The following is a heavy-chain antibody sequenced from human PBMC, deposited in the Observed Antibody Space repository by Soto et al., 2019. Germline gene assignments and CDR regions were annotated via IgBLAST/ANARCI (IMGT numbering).Heavy chain of an antibody. CDR3: APLTVSLSGPYGIHV. V-gene: IGHV4-39*01. Sequence: SETLSLTCSVSGYSVSSSDYYWAWIRQPPGKGLEWIWSMFYSGLSYYNPSLKSRVTLSVDTSKNQFSVRLNSVTAADTAVYYCAPLTVSLSGPYGIHVWGQGTTVTV. D-gene: IGHD2-15*01. CDR2: MFYSGLS. CDR1: GYSVSSSDYY. J-gene: IGHJ6*02.